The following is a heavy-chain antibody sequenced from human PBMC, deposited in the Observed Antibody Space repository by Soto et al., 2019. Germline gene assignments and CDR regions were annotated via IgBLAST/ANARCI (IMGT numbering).Heavy chain of an antibody. CDR2: INWDGSNT. J-gene: IGHJ4*02. D-gene: IGHD1-20*01. V-gene: IGHV3-43*01. CDR3: AKVSTPHSWNDGIDS. Sequence: PGGSLRLSCAASGFNFDDYSMHWVRQAPGKGLEWVSLINWDGSNTYYADSVKGRFTISRDNSRNSVYLEMNSLRTEDTALYICAKVSTPHSWNDGIDSWGKGTLVTVSS. CDR1: GFNFDDYS.